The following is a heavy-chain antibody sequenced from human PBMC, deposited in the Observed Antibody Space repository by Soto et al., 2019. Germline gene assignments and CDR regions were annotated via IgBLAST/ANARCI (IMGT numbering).Heavy chain of an antibody. CDR3: AKEYGHGYWYFDY. CDR2: ISYDGENT. CDR1: GFTFSSLS. Sequence: GRSLRLSCAASGFTFSSLSMHWVRQAPGKGLEWVAVISYDGENTYYADSVKGRFTISRDTSKNTVSLQMNSLRAEDTAIYYCAKEYGHGYWYFDYWGQGTQVTVSS. V-gene: IGHV3-30*04. J-gene: IGHJ4*02. D-gene: IGHD5-18*01.